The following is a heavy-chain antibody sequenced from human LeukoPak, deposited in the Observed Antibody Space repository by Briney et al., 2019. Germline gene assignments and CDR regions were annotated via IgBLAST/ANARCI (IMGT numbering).Heavy chain of an antibody. V-gene: IGHV1-2*02. D-gene: IGHD2-15*01. CDR2: INPNSGGT. CDR1: GYTFTGYY. J-gene: IGHJ5*02. CDR3: AREVAAPNWFDP. Sequence: ASVKVSCKASGYTFTGYYMHWVRQAPGQGLEWMGWINPNSGGTNYAQKFQGRVTMTRDTSISTAYMELSRLRSDDTAVYYCAREVAAPNWFDPWGQETLVTVSS.